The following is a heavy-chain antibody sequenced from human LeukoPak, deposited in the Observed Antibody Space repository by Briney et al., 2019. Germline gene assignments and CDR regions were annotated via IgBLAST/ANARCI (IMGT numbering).Heavy chain of an antibody. Sequence: GASVKVSCKASGYTFTSYDINWVRQATGQGLEWMGWMNPNSGNTGYAQKFQGRVTVTRNTSISTAYMELSSLRSEDTAVYYCATLRGFGPLPSSYYYYYGMDVWGQGTTVTVSS. V-gene: IGHV1-8*01. CDR2: MNPNSGNT. J-gene: IGHJ6*02. CDR1: GYTFTSYD. D-gene: IGHD3-10*01. CDR3: ATLRGFGPLPSSYYYYYGMDV.